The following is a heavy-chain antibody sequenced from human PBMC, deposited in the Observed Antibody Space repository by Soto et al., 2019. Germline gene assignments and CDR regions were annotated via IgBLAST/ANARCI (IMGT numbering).Heavy chain of an antibody. CDR2: ISVSGGST. CDR3: ARNGITIFGVVTQPLDY. V-gene: IGHV3-23*01. Sequence: GGSLRLSCAASGFTFSSYAMSWVRQAPGKGLEWVSAISVSGGSTYYADSVKGRFTISRDNSKNTLYLQMNSLRAEDTAVYYCARNGITIFGVVTQPLDYWGQGTLVTVSS. D-gene: IGHD3-3*01. CDR1: GFTFSSYA. J-gene: IGHJ4*02.